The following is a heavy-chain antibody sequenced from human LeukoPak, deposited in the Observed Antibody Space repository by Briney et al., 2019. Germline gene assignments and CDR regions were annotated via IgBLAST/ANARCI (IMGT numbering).Heavy chain of an antibody. D-gene: IGHD3-22*01. CDR2: IYYSGST. CDR1: GGSISSYY. Sequence: SETLSLTRTVSGGSISSYYWSWIRQPPGKGLEWIGYIYYSGSTNYNPSLKSRVTISVDTSKNQFSLKLSSVTAADTAVYYCARTGLWYYYDSSGYYSNWYFDLWGRGTLVTVSS. J-gene: IGHJ2*01. V-gene: IGHV4-59*08. CDR3: ARTGLWYYYDSSGYYSNWYFDL.